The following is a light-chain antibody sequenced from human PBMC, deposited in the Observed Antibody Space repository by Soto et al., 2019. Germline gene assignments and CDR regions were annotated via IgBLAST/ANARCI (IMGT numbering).Light chain of an antibody. CDR1: SSDVGGQNY. Sequence: SALTQPPSASWSPGQSVAISCTGTSSDVGGQNYVSWYQQHPGKAPKLIIYAVAERPSGVPDRFSGSKSGNTASLTVSGLQTEDEADYYCSSHAGNNNYVFGTGTKV. J-gene: IGLJ1*01. CDR3: SSHAGNNNYV. CDR2: AVA. V-gene: IGLV2-8*01.